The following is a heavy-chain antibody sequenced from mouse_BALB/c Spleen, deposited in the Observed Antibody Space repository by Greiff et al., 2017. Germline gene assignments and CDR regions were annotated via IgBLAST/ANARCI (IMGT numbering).Heavy chain of an antibody. J-gene: IGHJ3*01. CDR3: AREGDYYGTFAY. CDR2: ISSGGSYT. Sequence: EVNVVESGGGLVKPGGSLKLSCAASGFTFSSYAMSWVRQTPEKRLEWVATISSGGSYTYYPDSVKGRFTISRDNAKNTLYLQMSSLRSEDTAMYYCAREGDYYGTFAYWGQGTLVTVSA. CDR1: GFTFSSYA. V-gene: IGHV5-9-3*01. D-gene: IGHD1-1*01.